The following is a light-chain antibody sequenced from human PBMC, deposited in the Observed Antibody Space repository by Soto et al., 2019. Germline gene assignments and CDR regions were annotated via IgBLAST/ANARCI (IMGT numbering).Light chain of an antibody. CDR2: KAS. J-gene: IGKJ4*01. Sequence: IPLTQSPFTLPSSGAHRRTIXSRSNQSISTWLAWYQQKPGKAPNLLIYKASRLETGVPSRFSGSGSGTEFTLTISFLQPDDFATYYCQQYNSYSPLTFGGGTKVDIK. CDR3: QQYNSYSPLT. V-gene: IGKV1-5*03. CDR1: QSISTW.